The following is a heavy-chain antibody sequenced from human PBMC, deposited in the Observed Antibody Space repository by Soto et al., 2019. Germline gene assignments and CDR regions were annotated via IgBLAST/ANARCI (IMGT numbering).Heavy chain of an antibody. V-gene: IGHV4-59*01. J-gene: IGHJ4*02. CDR1: AASFSKYY. Sequence: SETLSLTCTVSAASFSKYYWSWIRQPPGKGLEWIGYIYFNGNTNYNPSLKRRVTISIDTSKKQISLNLTSVTDAETAVYYCASVTFGGVVLAHWGQGTLVTVYS. CDR3: ASVTFGGVVLAH. D-gene: IGHD3-16*01. CDR2: IYFNGNT.